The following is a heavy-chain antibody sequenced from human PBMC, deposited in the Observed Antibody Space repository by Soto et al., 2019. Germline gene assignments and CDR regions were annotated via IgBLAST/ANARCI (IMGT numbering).Heavy chain of an antibody. V-gene: IGHV3-53*01. Sequence: PGGSLRLSCAASGFTFSSYAMSWVRQAPGKGLEWVSVIYSGGSTYYADSVKGRFTISRDNSKNTLYLQMNSLRAEDTAVYYCARGDSPTYYYDSSGSLDYWGQGTLVTVSS. CDR1: GFTFSSYA. D-gene: IGHD3-22*01. CDR3: ARGDSPTYYYDSSGSLDY. CDR2: IYSGGST. J-gene: IGHJ4*02.